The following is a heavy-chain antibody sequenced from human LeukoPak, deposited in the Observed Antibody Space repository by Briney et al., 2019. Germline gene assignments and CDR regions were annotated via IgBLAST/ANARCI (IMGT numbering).Heavy chain of an antibody. V-gene: IGHV1-2*02. CDR3: ARETGCGGDCYSAFDI. CDR2: INPNSGGT. Sequence: ASVKVSCKASGYTFTGYYMHWVRQAPGQGLEWMGWINPNSGGTNYAQKFQGRVTMTRDTSTDTAYMELSSLRSEDTAVYYCARETGCGGDCYSAFDIWGQGTMVTVSS. J-gene: IGHJ3*02. CDR1: GYTFTGYY. D-gene: IGHD2-21*02.